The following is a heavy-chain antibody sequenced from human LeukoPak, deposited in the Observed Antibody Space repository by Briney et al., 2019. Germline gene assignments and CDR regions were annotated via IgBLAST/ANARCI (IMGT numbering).Heavy chain of an antibody. D-gene: IGHD4-23*01. J-gene: IGHJ4*02. CDR2: IYPGDSDT. CDR1: GYSFNSYW. CDR3: ASPRNDVRWFLLDY. Sequence: GESLKISFKGSGYSFNSYWIGWVRPMPGKGPEWMGIIYPGDSDTRYSPSFQGQVTISADKSISTAYLQWSSLKASDTAMYYCASPRNDVRWFLLDYWCQGTLVTVAS. V-gene: IGHV5-51*01.